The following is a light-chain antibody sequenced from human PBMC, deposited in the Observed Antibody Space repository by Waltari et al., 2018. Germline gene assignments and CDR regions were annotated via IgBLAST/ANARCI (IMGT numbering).Light chain of an antibody. CDR2: DTS. J-gene: IGLJ2*01. V-gene: IGLV7-46*01. CDR1: TGAVTSGPS. CDR3: LLSYSGARV. Sequence: QAVVTQEPSLTVSPGGTVTLPCGPSTGAVTSGPSPYWFQQKSGQAPRTLISDTSNKHSWTPARFSGSLLGGKAALTLSGAQPEDEAEYYCLLSYSGARVFGGGTKLTVL.